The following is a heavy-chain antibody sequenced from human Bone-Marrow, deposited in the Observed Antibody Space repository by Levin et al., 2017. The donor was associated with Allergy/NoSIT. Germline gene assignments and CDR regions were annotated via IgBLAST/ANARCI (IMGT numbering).Heavy chain of an antibody. CDR2: LSFTGST. CDR1: GDSIFSGRYY. V-gene: IGHV4-39*01. J-gene: IGHJ6*03. Sequence: PSETLSLTCTVSGDSIFSGRYYWGWIRQSPGKGLEWIGSLSFTGSTDSTPSLKSRVTISVDTSKNQFSLNLTSLTAADTAVYYCARHVPVFSWSAHPDYYYMDVWGKGTTVTVSS. CDR3: ARHVPVFSWSAHPDYYYMDV. D-gene: IGHD3-3*01.